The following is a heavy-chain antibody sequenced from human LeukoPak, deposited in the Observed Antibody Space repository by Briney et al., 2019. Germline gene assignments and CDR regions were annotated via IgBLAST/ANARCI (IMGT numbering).Heavy chain of an antibody. CDR3: ARSSYSSSSSV. D-gene: IGHD6-6*01. CDR1: GFTFSGFW. Sequence: QTGGSLRLSCAVSGFTFSGFWMSWSRQAPGKGLEWVASINSDGSEGYYADVVKGRFTISRDNAKNSQYLQINSLRAEDTAVYYCARSSYSSSSSVWGQGTMVTVSP. CDR2: INSDGSEG. J-gene: IGHJ3*01. V-gene: IGHV3-7*03.